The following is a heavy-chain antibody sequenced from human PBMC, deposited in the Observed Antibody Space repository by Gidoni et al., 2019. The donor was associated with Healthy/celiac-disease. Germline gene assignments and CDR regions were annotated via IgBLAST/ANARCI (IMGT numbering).Heavy chain of an antibody. CDR3: ARHGSGWDGGFDY. Sequence: QLQLQESGPGLVKPSETLSLTCTVSGGSISSSSYYWGWIRQPPGKGLEWIGSIYYSGSTYYNPSLKSRVTISVDTSKNQFSLKLSSVTAADTAVYYCARHGSGWDGGFDYWGQGTLVTVSS. CDR1: GGSISSSSYY. CDR2: IYYSGST. J-gene: IGHJ4*02. V-gene: IGHV4-39*01. D-gene: IGHD6-19*01.